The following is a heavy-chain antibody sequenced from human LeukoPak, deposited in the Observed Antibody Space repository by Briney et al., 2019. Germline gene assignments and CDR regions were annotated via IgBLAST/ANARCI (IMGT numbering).Heavy chain of an antibody. CDR1: GGSISSGGYY. D-gene: IGHD3-22*01. V-gene: IGHV4-31*03. CDR2: IYYSGST. J-gene: IGHJ4*02. CDR3: ARFYDTSGMEKYYFDY. Sequence: SETLSLTCTVSGGSISSGGYYWSWIRQHPGKGLEWIGYIYYSGSTYYNPSLKSRVTISVDTSKNQFSLKLSSVTAADTAVYYCARFYDTSGMEKYYFDYWGQGTLVTVSS.